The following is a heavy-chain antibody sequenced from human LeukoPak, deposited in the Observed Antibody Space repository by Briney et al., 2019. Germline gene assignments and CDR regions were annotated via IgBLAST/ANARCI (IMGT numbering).Heavy chain of an antibody. V-gene: IGHV3-30-3*01. D-gene: IGHD1-20*01. Sequence: GGSLRLSCAASGFTFSSYWMSWVRQAPGKGLEWVAVISYDGSNKYYADSVKGRFTISRDNSKNTLYLQMNSLRAEDTAVYYCARDGASYNWNRGWFDPWGQGTLVTVSS. CDR1: GFTFSSYW. J-gene: IGHJ5*02. CDR2: ISYDGSNK. CDR3: ARDGASYNWNRGWFDP.